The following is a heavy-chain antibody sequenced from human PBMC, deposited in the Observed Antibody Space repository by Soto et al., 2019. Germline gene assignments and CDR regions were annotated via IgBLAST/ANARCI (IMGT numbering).Heavy chain of an antibody. CDR1: GGSMSRYC. Sequence: SETLSLTCTVSGGSMSRYCWTWIREPPGKGLEWIGNIHYTGSTNYNPSLKSRDTILLGTSTSQFSLKVSSVTAADTAVYYCARDLTISSTDGPLDPWGHGTLVTVSS. D-gene: IGHD1-1*01. V-gene: IGHV4-59*01. J-gene: IGHJ5*02. CDR3: ARDLTISSTDGPLDP. CDR2: IHYTGST.